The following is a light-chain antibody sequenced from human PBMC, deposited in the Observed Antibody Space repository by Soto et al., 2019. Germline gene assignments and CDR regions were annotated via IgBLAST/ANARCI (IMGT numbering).Light chain of an antibody. CDR3: ATWDSSLTVVI. J-gene: IGLJ2*01. Sequence: QSVLTQPPSVSAAPGQKVTISCSGSSSNIGHNYVSWFQQLPETAPKLLIYENIKRPSGIPDRFSGSRSGTSATLGITGLQTGDEADYYCATWDSSLTVVIFGGGTK. CDR1: SSNIGHNY. V-gene: IGLV1-51*02. CDR2: ENI.